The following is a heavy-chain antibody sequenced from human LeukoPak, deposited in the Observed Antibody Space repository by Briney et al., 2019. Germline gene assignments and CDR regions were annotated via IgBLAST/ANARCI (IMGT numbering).Heavy chain of an antibody. J-gene: IGHJ5*02. D-gene: IGHD3-3*01. CDR2: IYYSGST. CDR1: GGSTSSYY. V-gene: IGHV4-59*01. CDR3: ARLGDFWSGYYRWDWFDP. Sequence: SETLSLTCTVSGGSTSSYYWSWIRQPPGKGLEWIGYIYYSGSTNYNPSLKSRATISVDTSKNQFSLKLSSVTAADTAVYYCARLGDFWSGYYRWDWFDPWGQGTLVTVSS.